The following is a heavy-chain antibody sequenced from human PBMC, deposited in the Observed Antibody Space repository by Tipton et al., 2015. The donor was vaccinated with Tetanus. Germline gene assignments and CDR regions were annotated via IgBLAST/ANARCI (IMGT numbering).Heavy chain of an antibody. CDR1: GDSISNGKW. V-gene: IGHV4-4*02. J-gene: IGHJ4*02. D-gene: IGHD3-10*01. CDR3: AFKPDYFGTGSPPFDY. Sequence: TLSLTCTVSGDSISNGKWWSWVRQPPGKGLEWIGEIHHSGSTSYKTSLKSRATISIDMSKNQFSLKLSSVTAADTAVYYCAFKPDYFGTGSPPFDYWGQGPLVTVSS. CDR2: IHHSGST.